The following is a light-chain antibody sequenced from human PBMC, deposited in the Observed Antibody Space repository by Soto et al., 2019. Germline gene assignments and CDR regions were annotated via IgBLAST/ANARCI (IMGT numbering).Light chain of an antibody. J-gene: IGKJ1*01. Sequence: DIQMTQSPSSLSASVGDRVTITCRASQSVSNYLNWYQQKPGNAPKLLIFAASSLQSEVPSRFSGRGSGTLFTLTISTLQPEDFATYYCQQSYSIPQTFGPGTKVEIK. CDR1: QSVSNY. V-gene: IGKV1-39*01. CDR2: AAS. CDR3: QQSYSIPQT.